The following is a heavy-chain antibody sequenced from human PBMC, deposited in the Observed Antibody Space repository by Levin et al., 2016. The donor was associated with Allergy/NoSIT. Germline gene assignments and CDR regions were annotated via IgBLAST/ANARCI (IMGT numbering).Heavy chain of an antibody. CDR1: GFTFDDYA. J-gene: IGHJ6*02. V-gene: IGHV3-43D*04. CDR2: ISWDGGST. CDR3: AKDYGWNYGGYYYYGMDV. D-gene: IGHD1-7*01. Sequence: GESLKISCAASGFTFDDYAMHWVRQAPGKGLEWVSLISWDGGSTYYADSVKGRFTISRDNSKNSLYLQMNSLRAEDTALYYCAKDYGWNYGGYYYYGMDVWGQGTTVTVSS.